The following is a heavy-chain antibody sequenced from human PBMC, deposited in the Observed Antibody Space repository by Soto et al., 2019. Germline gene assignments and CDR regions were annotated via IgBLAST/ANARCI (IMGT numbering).Heavy chain of an antibody. D-gene: IGHD2-21*02. CDR2: IIPIFGTA. CDR1: GGIFTNYA. Sequence: GASVKVSCKASGGIFTNYAFSWVRQAPGQGLEWMGGIIPIFGTANYAQKFQGRVTITADESTTTAYMDLSSLTSEDTAVYYCAREKADFGGNSTYFDYWGQGTLVTVPQ. CDR3: AREKADFGGNSTYFDY. J-gene: IGHJ4*02. V-gene: IGHV1-69*13.